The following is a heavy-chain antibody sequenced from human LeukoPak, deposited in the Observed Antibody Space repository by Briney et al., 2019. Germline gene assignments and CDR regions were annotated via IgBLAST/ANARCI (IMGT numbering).Heavy chain of an antibody. V-gene: IGHV1-3*01. CDR1: GYTFTNYA. CDR2: INGGKGET. J-gene: IGHJ6*04. Sequence: ASVKVSCKPSGYTFTNYARHWVCQAPGQRLEWMGWINGGKGETKYSQKFQGRVTFTRDTSASTVYMELSSLTFEDTAVYYCARDSRGSGSYQGVDVWGKGTTVTVSS. D-gene: IGHD3-10*01. CDR3: ARDSRGSGSYQGVDV.